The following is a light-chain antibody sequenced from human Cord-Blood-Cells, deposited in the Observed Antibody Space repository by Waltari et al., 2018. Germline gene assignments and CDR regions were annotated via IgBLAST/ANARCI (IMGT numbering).Light chain of an antibody. CDR3: QQRSNWPPYT. CDR2: DAS. Sequence: EIVLTQSPATLSLSPGERATPPCRASQGFSSYLAWYQQKPGQAPRLLIYDASNRATGIPARFSGSGSWTDFTLTISSLEPEDFAVYYCQQRSNWPPYTFGQGTKLEIK. J-gene: IGKJ2*01. V-gene: IGKV3-11*01. CDR1: QGFSSY.